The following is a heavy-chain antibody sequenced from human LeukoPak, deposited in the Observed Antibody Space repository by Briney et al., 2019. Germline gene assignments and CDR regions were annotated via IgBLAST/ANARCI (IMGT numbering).Heavy chain of an antibody. CDR2: ISGSGGST. CDR1: GVTFSSYA. J-gene: IGHJ4*02. CDR3: AKDPGYSSGWFDY. V-gene: IGHV3-23*01. D-gene: IGHD6-19*01. Sequence: GALRLSCAASGVTFSSYAMSWVRQAPGKGLEWVSAISGSGGSTYYADSVKGRFTISRDNYKNTLYLQMNSLRVEDTAVYYCAKDPGYSSGWFDYWGQGTLVTVSS.